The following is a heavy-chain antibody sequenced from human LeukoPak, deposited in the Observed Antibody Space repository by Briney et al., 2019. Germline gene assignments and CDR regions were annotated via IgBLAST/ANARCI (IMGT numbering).Heavy chain of an antibody. CDR2: IYHSGST. J-gene: IGHJ6*03. V-gene: IGHV4-38-2*01. D-gene: IGHD6-13*01. CDR1: GYSISSGYY. CDR3: ARGVSSWYHYYYYMDV. Sequence: PSETLSLTCAVSGYSISSGYYWGWIRQPPGKGLEWIGSIYHSGSTYYNPSLKSRVTISVDTSKNQFSLKLSSVTAADTAVYYCARGVSSWYHYYYYMDVWGKGTTVTVSS.